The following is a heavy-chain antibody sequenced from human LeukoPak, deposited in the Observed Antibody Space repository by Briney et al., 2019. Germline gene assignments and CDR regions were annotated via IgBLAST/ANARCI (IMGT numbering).Heavy chain of an antibody. CDR1: AFIFSGHW. J-gene: IGHJ6*02. V-gene: IGHV3-15*04. CDR2: TVSEIDGGTT. CDR3: TTDEDWNYARKDV. Sequence: PGGSLRLSCEGSAFIFSGHWMSWVRQVPGKGLEWVGQTVSEIDGGTTDYATPVKGRFTISRDDSKSTLYLQMNSLKIEDTAVYYCTTDEDWNYARKDVWGQGATVIVSS. D-gene: IGHD1-7*01.